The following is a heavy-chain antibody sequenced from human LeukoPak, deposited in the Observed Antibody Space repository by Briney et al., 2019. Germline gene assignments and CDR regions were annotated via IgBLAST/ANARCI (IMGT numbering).Heavy chain of an antibody. CDR2: ISGSGGST. J-gene: IGHJ4*02. CDR3: AKDPNYSNSFDY. V-gene: IGHV3-23*01. Sequence: GGSLRLSCSAYGFTFSTYAMSWVRQAPGKGLEWVSAISGSGGSTYYADSVKGRFTISRDNSKNTLYLQMNSLRAEDTAVYYCAKDPNYSNSFDYWGQGTLVTVSS. CDR1: GFTFSTYA. D-gene: IGHD4-11*01.